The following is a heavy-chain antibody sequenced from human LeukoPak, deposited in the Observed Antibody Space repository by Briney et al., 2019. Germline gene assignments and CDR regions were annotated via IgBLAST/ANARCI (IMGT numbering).Heavy chain of an antibody. J-gene: IGHJ6*02. CDR3: ARSHTYYDFWSGYYTGSGDYGMVV. CDR1: GGSFSGYY. V-gene: IGHV4-34*01. CDR2: INHSGST. D-gene: IGHD3-3*01. Sequence: SETLSLTCAVYGGSFSGYYWSWIRQPPGKGLEWIGEINHSGSTNYNPSLKSRVTISVDTSKNQFSLKLSSVTAADTAVYYCARSHTYYDFWSGYYTGSGDYGMVVWGQGTTVTVSS.